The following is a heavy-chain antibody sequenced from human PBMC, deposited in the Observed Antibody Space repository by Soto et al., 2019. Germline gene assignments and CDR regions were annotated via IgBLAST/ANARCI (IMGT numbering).Heavy chain of an antibody. Sequence: HTLSLTCAISGDSVSSNSAAWSWIRQSPSRGLEWLGRTYYRSKWNSNYAVSVKGRVTINPDTSKNQFSLQLNSVTPEDTAVYYCARDEGGPWGQGTLVTVSS. J-gene: IGHJ4*02. CDR2: TYYRSKWNS. CDR3: ARDEGGP. V-gene: IGHV6-1*01. CDR1: GDSVSSNSAA.